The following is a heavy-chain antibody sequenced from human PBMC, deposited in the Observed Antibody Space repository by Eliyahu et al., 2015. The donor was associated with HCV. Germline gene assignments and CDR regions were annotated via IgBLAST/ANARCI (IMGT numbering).Heavy chain of an antibody. Sequence: QVQLQQWGAGLLKPSETLSLTCAVYGGSFSGYYWSWIRQPPGKGLEWNGEINHSGSTNYNPSLKSRVTISVDTSKNQFSLKLSSVTAADTAVYYCARGGFRPLRRGIVGATPVDYWGQGTLVTVSS. D-gene: IGHD1-26*01. CDR1: GGSFSGYY. J-gene: IGHJ4*02. CDR2: INHSGST. CDR3: ARGGFRPLRRGIVGATPVDY. V-gene: IGHV4-34*01.